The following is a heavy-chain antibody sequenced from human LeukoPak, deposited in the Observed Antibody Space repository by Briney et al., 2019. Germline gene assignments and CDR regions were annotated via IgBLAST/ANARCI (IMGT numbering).Heavy chain of an antibody. CDR1: GFTFSSYG. D-gene: IGHD2-2*01. CDR2: ISYDGSNK. Sequence: GGSLRLSCAASGFTFSSYGMHWVRQAPGKGLEWVAVISYDGSNKYYADSVKGRFTISRDNSKNTLYLQMNSLRAEDTAVYYCAKDIGTNPNDAFDIWGQGTMVTVSS. V-gene: IGHV3-30*18. J-gene: IGHJ3*02. CDR3: AKDIGTNPNDAFDI.